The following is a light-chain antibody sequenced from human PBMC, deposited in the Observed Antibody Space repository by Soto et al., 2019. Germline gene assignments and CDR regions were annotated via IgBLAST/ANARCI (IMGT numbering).Light chain of an antibody. J-gene: IGKJ4*01. CDR1: QSVTSN. Sequence: EIVMTQSPATLSVSPGERATLSCRASQSVTSNLAWYQQKPGQAPRLLMYGVSTRATGIPARFGGSGSATEFTLTISSLQSEDFAVYYCQQYSQWPLTFGGGNKVEIK. CDR2: GVS. V-gene: IGKV3-15*01. CDR3: QQYSQWPLT.